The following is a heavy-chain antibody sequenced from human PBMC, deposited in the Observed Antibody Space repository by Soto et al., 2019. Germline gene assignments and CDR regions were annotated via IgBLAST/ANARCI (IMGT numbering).Heavy chain of an antibody. CDR2: IIPLFGTA. D-gene: IGHD3-22*01. V-gene: IGHV1-69*13. CDR1: GGTFNKYA. CDR3: ARQFDYDTSGYYYAY. Sequence: ASVKVSCKASGGTFNKYAIDWVRQAPGQGLEWMGGIIPLFGTANYAQKFQGRVTITADEATSTAYMELTSLRSEDAAVYYCARQFDYDTSGYYYAYWGQGTLVTVSS. J-gene: IGHJ4*02.